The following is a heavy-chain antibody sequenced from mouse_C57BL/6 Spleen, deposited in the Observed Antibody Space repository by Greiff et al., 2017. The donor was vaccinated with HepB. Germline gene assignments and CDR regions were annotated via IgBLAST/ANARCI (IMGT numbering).Heavy chain of an antibody. CDR1: GYTFTSYW. CDR3: ARGTTVVAKYFDV. J-gene: IGHJ1*03. Sequence: QVQLQQPGAELVKPGASVKLSCKASGYTFTSYWMQWVKQRPGQGLEWIGEIDPSDSYTNYYQKFKGKATLTVDTSSSTAYMQLSSLTSEDSAVYYCARGTTVVAKYFDVWGTGTTVTVSS. V-gene: IGHV1-50*01. D-gene: IGHD1-1*01. CDR2: IDPSDSYT.